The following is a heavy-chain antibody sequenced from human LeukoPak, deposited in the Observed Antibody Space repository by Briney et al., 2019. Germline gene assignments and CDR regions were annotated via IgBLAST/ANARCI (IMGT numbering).Heavy chain of an antibody. Sequence: SETLSLTCTVSGGSISSGGYYWSRIRQHPGKGLEWIGYIYYSGSTYYNPSLKSRVTISVDTSKNQFSLKLSSVTAADTAVYYCARDPSYCSGDCYSNWGQGTLVTVSS. J-gene: IGHJ4*02. CDR3: ARDPSYCSGDCYSN. D-gene: IGHD2-21*02. V-gene: IGHV4-31*03. CDR2: IYYSGST. CDR1: GGSISSGGYY.